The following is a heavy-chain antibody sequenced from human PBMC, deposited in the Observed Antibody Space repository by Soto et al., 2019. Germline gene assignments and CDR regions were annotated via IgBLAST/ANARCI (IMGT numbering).Heavy chain of an antibody. CDR3: SRSQPQSSDFPGVTPWDALDV. Sequence: QVQLVQSGAEMKKPGSSVRVSCKASGGAFSSSGISWVRQAPGQGLEWMAGVIPIFGTTKNAPKFQGRVTVSADESTSTAYMELNSLRSEDTAVYFRSRSQPQSSDFPGVTPWDALDVSGQGTLVTVSS. D-gene: IGHD2-21*02. CDR1: GGAFSSSG. CDR2: VIPIFGTT. J-gene: IGHJ3*01. V-gene: IGHV1-69*01.